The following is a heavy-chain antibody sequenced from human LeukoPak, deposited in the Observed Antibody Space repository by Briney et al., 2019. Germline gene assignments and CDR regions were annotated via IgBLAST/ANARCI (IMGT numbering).Heavy chain of an antibody. J-gene: IGHJ5*02. D-gene: IGHD3-9*01. V-gene: IGHV1-69*13. CDR2: IIPIFGTA. Sequence: GASVKVSCKASGGTFSSYAISWVRQAPGQGLEWMGGIIPIFGTANYAQKFQGRVTITADESTSTAYMELSSLRSEDTAVYYCAGSYCDRAQGFDPWGQGTLVTVSS. CDR1: GGTFSSYA. CDR3: AGSYCDRAQGFDP.